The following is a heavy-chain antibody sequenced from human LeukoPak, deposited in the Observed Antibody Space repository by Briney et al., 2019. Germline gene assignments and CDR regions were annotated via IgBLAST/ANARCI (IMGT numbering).Heavy chain of an antibody. CDR3: ARERMVRGVITRVY. CDR1: GGSFRGYY. CDR2: INHSGST. J-gene: IGHJ4*02. D-gene: IGHD3-10*01. Sequence: SETLSLTXAVYGGSFRGYYWSWIRQPPGKGLEWIGEINHSGSTNYNPSLKSRVTISVDTSKNQFSLKLSSVTAADTAVYYCARERMVRGVITRVYWGQGTLVTVSS. V-gene: IGHV4-34*01.